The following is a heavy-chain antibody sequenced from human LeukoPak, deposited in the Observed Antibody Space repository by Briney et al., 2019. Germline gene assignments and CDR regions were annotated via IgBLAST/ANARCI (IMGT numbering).Heavy chain of an antibody. CDR3: AKEGPAAMYYFDN. J-gene: IGHJ4*02. D-gene: IGHD2-2*01. V-gene: IGHV3-30*04. CDR1: GFTFSIYS. CDR2: TSYDGSNK. Sequence: GGSLRLSCTASGFTFSIYSMHWVRQAPDKGPEWVAVTSYDGSNKYYADSVKGRFTISRDNSKNTLYLQMNSLRAEDTAVYYCAKEGPAAMYYFDNWGQGTLVTVSS.